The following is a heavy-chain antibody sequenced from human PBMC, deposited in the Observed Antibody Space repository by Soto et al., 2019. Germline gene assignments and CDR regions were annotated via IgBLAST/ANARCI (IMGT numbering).Heavy chain of an antibody. V-gene: IGHV3-23*01. CDR1: GFTFSTYA. CDR2: IDSRGGGT. CDR3: SKYGGSSTRYFDY. D-gene: IGHD3-10*01. J-gene: IGHJ4*02. Sequence: HPGGSLRLSCAASGFTFSTYAMTWVRQASGKGLEWVSVIDSRGGGTYYADSVEGRFTISRDNSKNTLYLQMNSLRAEDTAVYYCSKYGGSSTRYFDYWGQGNLVTVSS.